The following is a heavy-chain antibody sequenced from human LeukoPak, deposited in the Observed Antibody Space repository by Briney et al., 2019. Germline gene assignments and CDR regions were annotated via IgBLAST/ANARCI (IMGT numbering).Heavy chain of an antibody. CDR3: ARAPPRWLVLDY. D-gene: IGHD6-19*01. J-gene: IGHJ4*02. CDR2: IWYDGSNK. Sequence: PGGSLRLSCAASGFTFSSYGMHWVRQAPGKGLEWVAVIWYDGSNKYYADSVKGRFTISRHNSKNTLYLQMNSLRAEDTAVYYCARAPPRWLVLDYWGQGTLVTVSS. CDR1: GFTFSSYG. V-gene: IGHV3-33*01.